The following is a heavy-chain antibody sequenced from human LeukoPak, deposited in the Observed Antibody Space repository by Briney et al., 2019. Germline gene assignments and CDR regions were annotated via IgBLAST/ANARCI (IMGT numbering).Heavy chain of an antibody. D-gene: IGHD2-2*01. Sequence: ASVKVSCKASGYTFTSYDINWVRQATGQGLEWMGRMNPNSGNTGYAQKFQGRVTMTRNTSISTAYMELSSLRSEDTAVYYCARVPSSTRYYGMDGWGQGTTVTVSS. V-gene: IGHV1-8*01. CDR2: MNPNSGNT. CDR1: GYTFTSYD. CDR3: ARVPSSTRYYGMDG. J-gene: IGHJ6*02.